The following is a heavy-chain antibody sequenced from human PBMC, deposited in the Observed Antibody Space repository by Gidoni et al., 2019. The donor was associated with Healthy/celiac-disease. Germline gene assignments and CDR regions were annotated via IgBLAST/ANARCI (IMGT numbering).Heavy chain of an antibody. V-gene: IGHV1-46*01. Sequence: QLHLLQSWAELKKPGTSLTASCNASLYTVTSYYMHWVRQAPGEGLEWMGIINPSGGSTSYAQKFQGRVTMTRDTATSTVYMELSRLRSEETAVYYCARGETAVAGTNYWGQGTLVTVSS. CDR1: LYTVTSYY. CDR2: INPSGGST. J-gene: IGHJ4*02. D-gene: IGHD6-19*01. CDR3: ARGETAVAGTNY.